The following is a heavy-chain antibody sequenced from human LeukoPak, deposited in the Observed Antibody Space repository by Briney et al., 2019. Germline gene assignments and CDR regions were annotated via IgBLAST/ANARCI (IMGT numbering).Heavy chain of an antibody. J-gene: IGHJ4*02. V-gene: IGHV1-2*02. Sequence: ASVKVSCKASGYTFTGYYMHWVRQAPGQGLEWMGWLNPNSGDTSYAQKFQGRVTMTRDTSISTAYMELSRLRSDDTAVYYCARLAVDCSGGTCYLARYIDYWGQGTLVTVSS. D-gene: IGHD2-15*01. CDR2: LNPNSGDT. CDR1: GYTFTGYY. CDR3: ARLAVDCSGGTCYLARYIDY.